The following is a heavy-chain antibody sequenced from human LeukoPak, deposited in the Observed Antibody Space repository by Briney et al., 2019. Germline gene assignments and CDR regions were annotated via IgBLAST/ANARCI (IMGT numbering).Heavy chain of an antibody. D-gene: IGHD6-19*01. CDR1: GFTFTSYG. J-gene: IGHJ4*02. CDR2: MRYAGGNE. CDR3: AKGSSGWSIDY. Sequence: GGSLRLSCAASGFTFTSYGMHWVRQAPGKGLEWVALMRYAGGNEYYTDSVKGRFTISRDNSKNTLYLQMNSLRAEDTAVYYCAKGSSGWSIDYWGQGTLVTVSS. V-gene: IGHV3-30*02.